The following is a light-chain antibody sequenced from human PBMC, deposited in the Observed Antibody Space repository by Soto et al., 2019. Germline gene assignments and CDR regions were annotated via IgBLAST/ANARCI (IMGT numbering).Light chain of an antibody. J-gene: IGLJ2*01. CDR3: QSYDGGLSVSKV. CDR2: EVS. V-gene: IGLV2-14*01. Sequence: QSALTQPASVSGSPGQSITISCTGTSSDVGGYNYVSWYQQHPGKAPKLMIYEVSNRPSGVSNRFSGSKSGTSASLAITGLQPEDEAHYYCQSYDGGLSVSKVFGGGTKLTVL. CDR1: SSDVGGYNY.